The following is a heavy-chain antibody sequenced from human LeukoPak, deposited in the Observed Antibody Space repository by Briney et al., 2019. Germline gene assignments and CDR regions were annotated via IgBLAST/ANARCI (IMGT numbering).Heavy chain of an antibody. CDR1: GGSIAANHYY. V-gene: IGHV4-39*01. J-gene: IGHJ4*02. CDR2: IYYSGST. Sequence: SETLSLTCSVSGGSIAANHYYWGWIRQPPGKGLEWIGSIYYSGSTYYNPSLKSRVTISVDTSKNQFSLKLSSVTAADTAVYYCAGDNGSGSYDYWGQGTLVTVSS. CDR3: AGDNGSGSYDY. D-gene: IGHD3-10*01.